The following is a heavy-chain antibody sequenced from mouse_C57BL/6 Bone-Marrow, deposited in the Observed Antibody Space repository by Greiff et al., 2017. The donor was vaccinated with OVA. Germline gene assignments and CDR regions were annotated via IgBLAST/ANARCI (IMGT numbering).Heavy chain of an antibody. Sequence: EVKLVESGGGLVQPGGSLKLSCAASGFTFSDYYMYWVRQTPEKRLEWVAYISNGGGSTYYPDTVKGRFTISRDNAKNTLYLQMSRLKSEDTAMYYCARSTGAMDYWGQGTSVTVSS. CDR1: GFTFSDYY. CDR3: ARSTGAMDY. J-gene: IGHJ4*01. CDR2: ISNGGGST. V-gene: IGHV5-12*01. D-gene: IGHD1-1*01.